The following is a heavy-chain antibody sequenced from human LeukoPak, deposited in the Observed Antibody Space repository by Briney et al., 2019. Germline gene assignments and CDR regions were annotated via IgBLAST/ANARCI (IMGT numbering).Heavy chain of an antibody. CDR3: ARVGAMYYDFWSGYSSYYYYGMDV. CDR1: GFILSTYA. D-gene: IGHD3-3*01. V-gene: IGHV3-7*01. CDR2: IKQDGSEK. J-gene: IGHJ6*02. Sequence: GGSLRLSCAASGFILSTYAMSWVRQAPGKGLEWVANIKQDGSEKYYVDSVKGRFTISRDNAKNSLYLQMNSLRAEDTAVYYCARVGAMYYDFWSGYSSYYYYGMDVWGQGTTVTVSS.